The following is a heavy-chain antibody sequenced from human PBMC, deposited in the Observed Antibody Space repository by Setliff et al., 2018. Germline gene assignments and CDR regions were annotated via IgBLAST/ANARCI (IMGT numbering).Heavy chain of an antibody. Sequence: PSENLSLTCTVSGGSINSYYWSWIRQPPGKGLEWIAYISDSGSTNYNPSLKSRVSISLDTSKNQFSLKLSSVTAADTAVYYCARHNLHGTATTFAFDIWGQVTMVTVSS. D-gene: IGHD2-21*02. CDR2: ISDSGST. CDR3: ARHNLHGTATTFAFDI. CDR1: GGSINSYY. V-gene: IGHV4-59*08. J-gene: IGHJ3*02.